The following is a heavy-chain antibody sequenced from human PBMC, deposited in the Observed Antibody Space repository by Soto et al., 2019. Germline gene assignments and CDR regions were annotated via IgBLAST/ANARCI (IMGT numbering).Heavy chain of an antibody. V-gene: IGHV4-34*01. J-gene: IGHJ4*02. Sequence: TLSLTCAVSGGSFSGYYWSWVRQTPGKGLEWIGDINHTGGSNYNPSLKSRVMISVDTAKTQFSLNVTSVTAADTAVYYCAREVGYYSATRRNLYFDYWGPGTLVTVSS. CDR2: INHTGGS. CDR3: AREVGYYSATRRNLYFDY. CDR1: GGSFSGYY. D-gene: IGHD2-2*01.